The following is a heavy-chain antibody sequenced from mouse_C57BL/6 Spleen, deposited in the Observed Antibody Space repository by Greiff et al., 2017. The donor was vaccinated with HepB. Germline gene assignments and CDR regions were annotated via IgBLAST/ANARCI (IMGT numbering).Heavy chain of an antibody. J-gene: IGHJ1*03. V-gene: IGHV1-18*01. CDR1: GYTFTDYN. CDR3: ARGEKRGGPYWYFDV. Sequence: EVQLQQSGPELVKPGASVKIPCKASGYTFTDYNMDWVKQSHGKSLEWIGDINPNNGGTIYNQKFKGKATLTVDKSSSTAYMELRSLTSEDTAVYYCARGEKRGGPYWYFDVWGTGTTVTVSS. CDR2: INPNNGGT.